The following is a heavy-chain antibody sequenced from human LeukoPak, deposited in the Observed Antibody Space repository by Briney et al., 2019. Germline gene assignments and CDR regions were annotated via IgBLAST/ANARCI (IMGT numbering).Heavy chain of an antibody. CDR3: ARRAVTTSLYYYYYMDV. D-gene: IGHD4-11*01. CDR1: GGSISSGGYY. Sequence: SETLSLTCTVSGGSISSGGYYWGWIRQPPGKGLEWIGSIYYSGSTYYNPSLKSRVTISVDTSKNQFSLKLSSVTAADTAVYYCARRAVTTSLYYYYYMDVWGKGTTVTVSS. V-gene: IGHV4-39*01. CDR2: IYYSGST. J-gene: IGHJ6*03.